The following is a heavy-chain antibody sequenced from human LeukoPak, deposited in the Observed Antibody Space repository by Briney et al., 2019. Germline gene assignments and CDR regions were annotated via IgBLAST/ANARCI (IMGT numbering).Heavy chain of an antibody. J-gene: IGHJ6*03. V-gene: IGHV3-23*01. CDR1: GFTFSSYA. CDR3: AKHLRVEDYYYYYMDV. D-gene: IGHD2-15*01. Sequence: PGGSLRLSCAASGFTFSSYAMSWVRQAPGKGLEWVSAISGSGGSTYYADSVKGRFTISRDNSKNTLYLQMNSLRAEDTAVYYCAKHLRVEDYYYYYMDVWGKGTTVTVSS. CDR2: ISGSGGST.